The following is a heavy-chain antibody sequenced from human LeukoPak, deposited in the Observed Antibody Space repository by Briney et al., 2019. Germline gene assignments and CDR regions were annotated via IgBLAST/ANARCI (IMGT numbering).Heavy chain of an antibody. CDR2: ISDSGGRT. Sequence: GGSLRLSCAVSGISLSNYGMSWVRQAPGKGLEWVAGISDSGGRTNYADSVKDRFTISRDNPKNTLYLQMNSLRAEDTAVYFCAKRGVVIRVILVGFHKEAYYFDSWGQGALVTVSS. J-gene: IGHJ4*02. V-gene: IGHV3-23*01. D-gene: IGHD3-22*01. CDR1: GISLSNYG. CDR3: AKRGVVIRVILVGFHKEAYYFDS.